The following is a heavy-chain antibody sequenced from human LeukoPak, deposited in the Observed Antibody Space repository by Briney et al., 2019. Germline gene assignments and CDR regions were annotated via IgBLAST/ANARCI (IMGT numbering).Heavy chain of an antibody. Sequence: PGGSLRLSCAASGFTFSSYWMSWVRQAPGKGLEWVANIKEDGSEKYYVDSVKGRLTVSRDNAKSSLYLQMNSLRAEDTGVYYCARWGGGFDYWGQGTLVTVSS. D-gene: IGHD3-16*01. CDR2: IKEDGSEK. CDR1: GFTFSSYW. CDR3: ARWGGGFDY. J-gene: IGHJ4*02. V-gene: IGHV3-7*04.